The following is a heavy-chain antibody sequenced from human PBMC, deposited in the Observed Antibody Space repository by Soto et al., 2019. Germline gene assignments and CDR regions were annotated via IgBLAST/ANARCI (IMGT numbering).Heavy chain of an antibody. CDR3: ARGGHDYGDYEDYYYYGMDV. V-gene: IGHV1-69*01. CDR2: IIPIFGTA. J-gene: IGHJ6*02. Sequence: QVQLVQSGAEVKKPGSSVKVSCKASGGTFSSYAISWVRQAPGQGLEWMGGIIPIFGTANYAQKFQGRVTITADESTSTAYRELSSLRSEDTAVYYCARGGHDYGDYEDYYYYGMDVWGQGTTVTVSS. CDR1: GGTFSSYA. D-gene: IGHD4-17*01.